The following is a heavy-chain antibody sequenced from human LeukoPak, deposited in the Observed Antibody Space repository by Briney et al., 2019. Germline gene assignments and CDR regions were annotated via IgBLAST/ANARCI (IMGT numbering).Heavy chain of an antibody. J-gene: IGHJ4*02. V-gene: IGHV3-23*01. CDR2: ISGSGGST. Sequence: GGSLRLSCAASGFTVSSHYISWVRQAPGKGLEWVSAISGSGGSTYYADSVKGRFTISRDNSKNTLYLQMNSLRAEDTAVYYCAKDLLTLRFLEWFPADYWGQGTLVTVSS. CDR3: AKDLLTLRFLEWFPADY. D-gene: IGHD3-3*01. CDR1: GFTVSSHY.